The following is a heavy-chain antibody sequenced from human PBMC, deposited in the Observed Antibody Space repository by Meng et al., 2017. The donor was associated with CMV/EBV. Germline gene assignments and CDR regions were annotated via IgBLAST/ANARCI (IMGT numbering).Heavy chain of an antibody. CDR2: ISAYNGNT. D-gene: IGHD3-3*01. J-gene: IGHJ4*02. Sequence: ASVKVSCKASGYTFTSYGISWVRQAPGQGLEWMGWISAYNGNTNYAQKLQGRVTMTTDTSTSTAYMEPRSLRSDDTAVYYCARELKATYDFWSGYYYFDYWGQGTLVTVSS. CDR1: GYTFTSYG. CDR3: ARELKATYDFWSGYYYFDY. V-gene: IGHV1-18*01.